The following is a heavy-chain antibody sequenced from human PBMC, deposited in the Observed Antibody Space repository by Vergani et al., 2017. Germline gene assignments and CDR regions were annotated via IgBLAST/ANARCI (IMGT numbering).Heavy chain of an antibody. D-gene: IGHD6-6*01. CDR2: IWYDGSNK. V-gene: IGHV3-33*01. CDR3: ARDKGVSSSSLDY. Sequence: QVQLVESGGALVKPGGSLRLSCAASGFTFSSYGMHWVRQAPGKGLEWVAVIWYDGSNKYYADSVKGRFTISRDNSKNTLYLQMNSLRAEDTAVYYCARDKGVSSSSLDYWGQGTLVTVSS. CDR1: GFTFSSYG. J-gene: IGHJ4*02.